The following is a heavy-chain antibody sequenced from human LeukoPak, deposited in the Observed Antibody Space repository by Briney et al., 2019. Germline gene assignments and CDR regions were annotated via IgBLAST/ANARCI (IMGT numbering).Heavy chain of an antibody. Sequence: GGSLRLPCAASGFTFSSYSMNWVRQAPGKGLEWVSYISSSTSTIYYADSVRGRFTISRDNAKNSLYLQMNSLRDEDTAVYYCARVYSGGLSGYARIDYWGQGTLVTVSS. CDR2: ISSSTSTI. V-gene: IGHV3-48*02. CDR3: ARVYSGGLSGYARIDY. J-gene: IGHJ4*02. CDR1: GFTFSSYS. D-gene: IGHD5-12*01.